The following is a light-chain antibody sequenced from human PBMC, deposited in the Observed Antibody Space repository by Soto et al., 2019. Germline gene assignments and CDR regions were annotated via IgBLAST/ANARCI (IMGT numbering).Light chain of an antibody. Sequence: EIVLTQSPATLSLSPGERATLSCRASQSVSNNLAWYQQKPGQAPRLLMYDASNRATGIPDRFSGSGSGTDFTLSISRLEPEDSAVYFCQQCGNWPLTFGQGTKVDIK. CDR1: QSVSNN. CDR2: DAS. CDR3: QQCGNWPLT. V-gene: IGKV3-11*01. J-gene: IGKJ1*01.